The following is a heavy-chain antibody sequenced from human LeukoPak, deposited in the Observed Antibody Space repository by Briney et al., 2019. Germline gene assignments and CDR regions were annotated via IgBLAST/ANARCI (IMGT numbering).Heavy chain of an antibody. CDR3: AKSSYSRRYCSSTSCYFKGDAFDI. V-gene: IGHV3-48*01. J-gene: IGHJ3*02. CDR1: GFTFSSYS. CDR2: ISSSSSTI. Sequence: GGSPRLSCAASGFTFSSYSMNWVRQAPGKGLEWVSYISSSSSTIYYADSVKGRFTISRDNSKNTLYLQMNSLRAEDTAVYYCAKSSYSRRYCSSTSCYFKGDAFDIWGQGTMVTVSS. D-gene: IGHD2-2*01.